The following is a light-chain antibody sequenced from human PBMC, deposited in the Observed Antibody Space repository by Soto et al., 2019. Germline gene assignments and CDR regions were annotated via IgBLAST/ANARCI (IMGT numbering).Light chain of an antibody. CDR1: QTVRSNS. Sequence: EILLTQSPGTLSLSPGERATLSCRASQTVRSNSLAWYQHKPGQAPRLLIYGASTRATGIPDRFSGSGSGADFTLTISRLEPADFALYFCHQYGTSLYTFGQGTKLEIK. J-gene: IGKJ2*01. CDR2: GAS. V-gene: IGKV3-20*01. CDR3: HQYGTSLYT.